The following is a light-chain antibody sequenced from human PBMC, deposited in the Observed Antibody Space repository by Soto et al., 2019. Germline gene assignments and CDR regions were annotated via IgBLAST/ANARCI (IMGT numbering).Light chain of an antibody. CDR1: QVIGNY. V-gene: IGKV1-5*03. CDR2: KAS. Sequence: DIQMTQSPSTLSASVGDRVTITCRASQVIGNYLAWYQQKPGKVPKLLIYKASSLESGVPSRFSGSGSGTEFTLTISSLQPDDFATYYCQQYNSYSWTFGQGTKVDI. J-gene: IGKJ1*01. CDR3: QQYNSYSWT.